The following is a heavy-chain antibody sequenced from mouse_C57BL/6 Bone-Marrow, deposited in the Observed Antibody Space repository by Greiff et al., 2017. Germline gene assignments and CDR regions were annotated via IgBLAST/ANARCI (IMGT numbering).Heavy chain of an antibody. CDR1: GYTFTSYW. CDR3: APKLLLRYGPDY. V-gene: IGHV1-64*01. CDR2: IHPNSGST. Sequence: QVQLKQPGAELVKPGASVKLSCKASGYTFTSYWMHWVKQRPGQGLEWIGMIHPNSGSTNYNAKFKSKATLTVDKSSSTAYMQLSSLTSEDSAVYYCAPKLLLRYGPDYWGQGTTLTVSS. J-gene: IGHJ2*01. D-gene: IGHD1-1*01.